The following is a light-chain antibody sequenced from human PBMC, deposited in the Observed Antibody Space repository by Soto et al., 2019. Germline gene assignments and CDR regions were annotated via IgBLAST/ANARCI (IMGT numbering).Light chain of an antibody. J-gene: IGKJ1*01. V-gene: IGKV3-15*01. Sequence: EIVMTQSPVTLSVSPGERATLSCRASQSVRSNLAWYQQKPGQAPRLLMYDASTRATGIPARFSGSGSGTEFTLTISSLQSEDFAVYYCQQYESWPRTFGHGTKVDIK. CDR3: QQYESWPRT. CDR1: QSVRSN. CDR2: DAS.